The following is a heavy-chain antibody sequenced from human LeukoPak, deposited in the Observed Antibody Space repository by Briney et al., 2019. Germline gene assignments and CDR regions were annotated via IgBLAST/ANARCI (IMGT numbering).Heavy chain of an antibody. V-gene: IGHV3-21*01. Sequence: GGVVQPGGSLRLSCAASGFTFSSYSMNWVRQAPGKGLEWVSSISTSSSYIYYADSVKGRFTISRDNAKNSLYLQMNSLRAEDTAVYYCARDAPPMDDSSSDWFDPWGQGTLVTVSS. CDR2: ISTSSSYI. J-gene: IGHJ5*02. D-gene: IGHD3-22*01. CDR1: GFTFSSYS. CDR3: ARDAPPMDDSSSDWFDP.